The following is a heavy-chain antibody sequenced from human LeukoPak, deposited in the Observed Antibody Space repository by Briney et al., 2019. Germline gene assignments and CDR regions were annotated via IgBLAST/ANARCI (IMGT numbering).Heavy chain of an antibody. V-gene: IGHV4-34*01. J-gene: IGHJ6*03. Sequence: SETLSLTCAVYGGSFSGYYWSWIRQPPGKGLEWIGEINHSGSTNYNPSLKSRVTISVDTSKNQFSLKLSSVTAADTAVYYCARLIRSGDYPYLYYYMDVWGKGTTVTVSS. CDR1: GGSFSGYY. CDR2: INHSGST. D-gene: IGHD3-3*01. CDR3: ARLIRSGDYPYLYYYMDV.